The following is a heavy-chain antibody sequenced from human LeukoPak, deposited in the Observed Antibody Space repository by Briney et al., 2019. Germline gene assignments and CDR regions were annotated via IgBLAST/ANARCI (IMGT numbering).Heavy chain of an antibody. Sequence: SVKVSCKASGGTFSSYAISWVRQAPGQGLEWMGGIIPIFGTANYAQKFQGRVTITADESTSTAYMELSSLRSEDTAVYYCAREDRGYSGYDTYHFDYWGQGTLVTVSS. CDR3: AREDRGYSGYDTYHFDY. V-gene: IGHV1-69*13. CDR2: IIPIFGTA. CDR1: GGTFSSYA. D-gene: IGHD5-12*01. J-gene: IGHJ4*02.